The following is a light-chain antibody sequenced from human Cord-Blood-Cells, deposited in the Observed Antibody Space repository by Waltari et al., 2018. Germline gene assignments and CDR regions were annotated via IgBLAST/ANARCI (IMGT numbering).Light chain of an antibody. CDR1: QSVSSSY. Sequence: EIALTQSPGTLSLSPGERATLSCRASQSVSSSYLAWYQQKPGQAPRLLIYGASSRATGIPDRFSGSVSGTDFTLTISRLEPEDFAVYYCQQYGSSPMYTFGQGTKLEIK. CDR2: GAS. J-gene: IGKJ2*01. CDR3: QQYGSSPMYT. V-gene: IGKV3-20*01.